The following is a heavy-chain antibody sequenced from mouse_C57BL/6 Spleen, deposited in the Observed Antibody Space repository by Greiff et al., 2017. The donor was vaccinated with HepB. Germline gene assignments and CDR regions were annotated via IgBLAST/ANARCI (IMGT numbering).Heavy chain of an antibody. CDR2: IYPEDGDT. CDR1: GYAFSSSW. J-gene: IGHJ3*01. Sequence: QVHVKQSGPELVKPGASVKISCKASGYAFSSSWMHWVKQRPGKGLEWIGRIYPEDGDTNYNGKFKGKATLTADKSSSTAYMQLSSQNSEASAVYFCARSDYDSTFAYWGQGTLVTVSA. D-gene: IGHD2-4*01. CDR3: ARSDYDSTFAY. V-gene: IGHV1-82*01.